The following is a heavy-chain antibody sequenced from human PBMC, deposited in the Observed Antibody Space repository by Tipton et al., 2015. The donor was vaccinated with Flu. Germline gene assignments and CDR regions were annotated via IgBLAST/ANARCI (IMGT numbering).Heavy chain of an antibody. J-gene: IGHJ3*02. D-gene: IGHD2-15*01. CDR2: IKQHGTET. CDR1: GFTFSSYW. Sequence: SLRLSCAASGFTFSSYWMSWVRQAPGKGLEWVANIKQHGTETYYVDSVKGRFTISRDDAKNSLYLQMNSLRVEDTAVYFCARVRGGYCSGSSCYNAFDIWGQGTMVTISS. CDR3: ARVRGGYCSGSSCYNAFDI. V-gene: IGHV3-7*01.